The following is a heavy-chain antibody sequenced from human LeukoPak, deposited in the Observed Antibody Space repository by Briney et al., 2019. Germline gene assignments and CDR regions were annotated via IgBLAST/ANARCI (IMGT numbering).Heavy chain of an antibody. CDR2: ITPMFGTS. CDR1: GGIFSRHT. Sequence: SVKVSCKASGGIFSRHTISWVRQSPGQGLEWMGGITPMFGTSNYAQKFQGRVTITADESTSTAYMELSSLRSEDTAVYYCARDEGARRGYSYAVFDYWGQGTLVTVSS. CDR3: ARDEGARRGYSYAVFDY. J-gene: IGHJ4*02. D-gene: IGHD5-18*01. V-gene: IGHV1-69*01.